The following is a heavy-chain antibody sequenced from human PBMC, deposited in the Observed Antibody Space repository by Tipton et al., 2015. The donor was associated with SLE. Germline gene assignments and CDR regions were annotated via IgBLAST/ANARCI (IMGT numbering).Heavy chain of an antibody. D-gene: IGHD3-10*01. V-gene: IGHV3-23*01. J-gene: IGHJ4*02. CDR1: GFAFNTYA. Sequence: SLRLSCAASGFAFNTYAMSWVRQAPGKGLEWISAITYFGSTSYADSVKGLFTISRDNSKNMLYLQMNSLRVEDTAIYYCAKDRSGGNLLRGASRCFDYWGQGTLVTVSS. CDR2: ITYFGST. CDR3: AKDRSGGNLLRGASRCFDY.